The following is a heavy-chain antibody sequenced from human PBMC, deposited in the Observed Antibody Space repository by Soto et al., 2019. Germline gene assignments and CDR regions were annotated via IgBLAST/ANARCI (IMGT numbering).Heavy chain of an antibody. D-gene: IGHD6-19*01. J-gene: IGHJ4*02. CDR3: ARVYSSGWYGGHYYFDY. CDR2: IIPIFGTA. V-gene: IGHV1-69*06. Sequence: QVQLVQSGAEVKKPGSSVKVSCKASGGTFSSYAISWVRRAPGQGLEWMGGIIPIFGTANYAQKFQGRVTITADKSTSTAYMELSSLRSEDTAVYYCARVYSSGWYGGHYYFDYWGQGTLVTVSS. CDR1: GGTFSSYA.